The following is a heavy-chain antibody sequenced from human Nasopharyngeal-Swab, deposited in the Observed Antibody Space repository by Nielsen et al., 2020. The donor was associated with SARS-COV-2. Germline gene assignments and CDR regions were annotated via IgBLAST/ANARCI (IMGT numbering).Heavy chain of an antibody. J-gene: IGHJ4*02. CDR3: AKDISSGWKPAYYFDY. D-gene: IGHD6-19*01. CDR2: ISWNSGSI. V-gene: IGHV3-9*01. Sequence: SLKISCAASGFTFDDYAMHWVRQAPGKGLEWVSGISWNSGSIGYADSVKGRFTISRDNAKNSLYLQMNSLRAEDTALYYCAKDISSGWKPAYYFDYWGQGTLVTVYS. CDR1: GFTFDDYA.